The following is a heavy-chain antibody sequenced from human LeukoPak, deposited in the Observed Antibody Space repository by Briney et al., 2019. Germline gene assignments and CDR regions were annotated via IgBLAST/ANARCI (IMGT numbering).Heavy chain of an antibody. CDR1: GFTFSSYA. V-gene: IGHV3-30-3*01. CDR2: ISYDGSNK. D-gene: IGHD1-26*01. CDR3: ASPLEWELKVY. Sequence: AGGSLRLSCAASGFTFSSYAMHWVRQAPGKGLEWVAVISYDGSNKYYADSVKGRFTISRDNSKNTLYLQMNSLRAEDTAVYYCASPLEWELKVYWGQGTLVTVSS. J-gene: IGHJ4*02.